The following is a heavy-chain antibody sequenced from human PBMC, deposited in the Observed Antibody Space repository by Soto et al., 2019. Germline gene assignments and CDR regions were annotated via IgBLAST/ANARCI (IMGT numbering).Heavy chain of an antibody. CDR3: ARADRTLVTSYSLDV. D-gene: IGHD2-21*02. CDR1: GGSFSGYY. V-gene: IGHV4-34*01. CDR2: INHSGTI. Sequence: KSSETLSLTCAVYGGSFSGYYWPWIRQPPGKGLEWIGEINHSGTINFNPSLKSRLTISLDTSKKHFSLKLSSVTDADTAAYYCARADRTLVTSYSLDVWGQGATVTVSS. J-gene: IGHJ6*02.